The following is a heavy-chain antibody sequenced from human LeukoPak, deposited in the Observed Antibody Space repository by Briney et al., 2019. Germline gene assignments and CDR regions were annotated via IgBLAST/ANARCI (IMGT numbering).Heavy chain of an antibody. D-gene: IGHD2-2*01. CDR3: ARDLSSSTSCYSY. J-gene: IGHJ4*02. CDR2: ISPSGNYI. Sequence: SISPSGNYIYYADSVEGRFTISRDNAKNSLYLQMNSLRAEDTAVYYCARDLSSSTSCYSYWGQGTLVTVSS. V-gene: IGHV3-21*01.